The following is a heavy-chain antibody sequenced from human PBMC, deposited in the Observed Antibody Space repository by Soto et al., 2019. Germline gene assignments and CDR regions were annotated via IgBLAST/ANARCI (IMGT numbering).Heavy chain of an antibody. CDR1: GFTFSSYS. V-gene: IGHV3-48*02. CDR2: ISSSSSTI. J-gene: IGHJ6*02. D-gene: IGHD1-7*01. CDR3: ARAAMYNWNWRDYYYYGMDV. Sequence: EVQLVDSGGGLVQHGGSLRLSCAASGFTFSSYSMNWVRQAPGKGLEWVSYISSSSSTIYYADSVKGRFTISRDNAKNSLYLQMNSLRDEDTAVYYCARAAMYNWNWRDYYYYGMDVWGQGTTVTVSS.